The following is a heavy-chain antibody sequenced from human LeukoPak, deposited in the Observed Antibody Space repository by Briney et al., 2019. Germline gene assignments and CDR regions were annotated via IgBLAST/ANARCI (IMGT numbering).Heavy chain of an antibody. V-gene: IGHV1-2*02. D-gene: IGHD3-3*01. CDR3: ARRQGDLWSGYYTGYFDY. CDR2: INPNSGGT. Sequence: GASVKVSCKVSGYTFTNYGISWVRQAPGQGLEWMGWINPNSGGTNYAQKFQGRVTMTRDTSISTAYMELSRLRSDDTAVYYCARRQGDLWSGYYTGYFDYWGQGTLVTVSS. CDR1: GYTFTNYG. J-gene: IGHJ4*02.